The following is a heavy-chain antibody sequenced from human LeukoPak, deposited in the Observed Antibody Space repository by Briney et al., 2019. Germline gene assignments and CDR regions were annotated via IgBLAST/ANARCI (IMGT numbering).Heavy chain of an antibody. CDR1: GFTFTSYW. CDR2: IRQDGSEK. D-gene: IGHD3-10*01. J-gene: IGHJ4*02. Sequence: GGSLRLSCAASGFTFTSYWMSWVRQAPRKGLDWVANIRQDGSEKYYVDSVKGRFTVSRDNAKNSLYLQMNSLRAEDTAVYYCARAGSGRGYDYWGQGTLVTVSS. V-gene: IGHV3-7*01. CDR3: ARAGSGRGYDY.